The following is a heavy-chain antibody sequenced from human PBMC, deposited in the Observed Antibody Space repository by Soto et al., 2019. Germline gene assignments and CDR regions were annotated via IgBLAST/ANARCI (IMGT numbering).Heavy chain of an antibody. CDR1: DYTFTSYD. CDR2: ISAYSGNT. CDR3: AREGPTEFYFDY. D-gene: IGHD3-10*01. J-gene: IGHJ4*02. V-gene: IGHV1-18*01. Sequence: QVQLVQSGAEVKKPGASVKVSCKASDYTFTSYDISWVRQAPGQGLEWMGWISAYSGNTNYAQKFQGRVTMTTDTSTSTAYMELRSLSSDDTAVYYCAREGPTEFYFDYWGRGSLVTVSS.